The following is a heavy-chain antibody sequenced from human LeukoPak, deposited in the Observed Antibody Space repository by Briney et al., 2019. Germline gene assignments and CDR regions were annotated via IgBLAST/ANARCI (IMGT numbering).Heavy chain of an antibody. V-gene: IGHV3-30*02. CDR2: IRYDGSNK. CDR3: AKDLRGPTPSTLGYMDV. J-gene: IGHJ6*03. Sequence: GGSLRLSCAASGFTFSSYGMHWVRQAPGKGLEWVAFIRYDGSNKYYADSVKGRFTISRDNSKNTLYLQMNSLRAEDTAVYYCAKDLRGPTPSTLGYMDVWGKGTTVTISS. CDR1: GFTFSSYG. D-gene: IGHD3-10*01.